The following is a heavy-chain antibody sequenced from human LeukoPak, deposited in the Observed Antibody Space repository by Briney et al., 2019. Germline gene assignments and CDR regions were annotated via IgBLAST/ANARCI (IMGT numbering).Heavy chain of an antibody. V-gene: IGHV3-23*01. CDR1: GFTFSSYA. CDR2: ISGSGGST. J-gene: IGHJ5*02. Sequence: GGSLRLSCAASGFTFSSYAMSWVRQAPGKGLEWVSAISGSGGSTYYADSVKGRFTISRDNSKNTLYLQMNSLRAEDTAVYYCVKDLYGNRPKNWFDPWGQGTLVTVSS. CDR3: VKDLYGNRPKNWFDP. D-gene: IGHD1-14*01.